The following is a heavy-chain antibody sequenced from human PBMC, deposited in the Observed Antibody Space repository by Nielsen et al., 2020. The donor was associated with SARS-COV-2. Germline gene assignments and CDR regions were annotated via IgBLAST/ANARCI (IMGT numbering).Heavy chain of an antibody. J-gene: IGHJ6*02. Sequence: GESLKISCKGSGYSFTSYWIGWVRQMPGKGLEWMGIIYPGDSDTRYSPSFQGQVTISADKSISTAYLQWSSLKASDTAMYYCARDANAQYSSSWYYYYYGMDVWGQGTTVTVS. CDR2: IYPGDSDT. V-gene: IGHV5-51*01. CDR3: ARDANAQYSSSWYYYYYGMDV. CDR1: GYSFTSYW. D-gene: IGHD6-13*01.